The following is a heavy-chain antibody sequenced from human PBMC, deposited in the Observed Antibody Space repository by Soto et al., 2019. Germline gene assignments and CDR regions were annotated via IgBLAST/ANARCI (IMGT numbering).Heavy chain of an antibody. D-gene: IGHD3-22*01. Sequence: ALVKVSCKASGYTFTTYAIHWVRQAPGQRLEWMGWINVGNGNTKYSQNFQGRVTITRDTSASTAHMELSSLRSEDTAVYYCAYDSSGYLDYWGQGTLVTVSS. CDR2: INVGNGNT. CDR3: AYDSSGYLDY. CDR1: GYTFTTYA. V-gene: IGHV1-3*01. J-gene: IGHJ4*02.